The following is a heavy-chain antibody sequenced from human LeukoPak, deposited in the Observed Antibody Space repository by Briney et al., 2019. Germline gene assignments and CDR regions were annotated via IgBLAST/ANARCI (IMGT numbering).Heavy chain of an antibody. D-gene: IGHD2-15*01. Sequence: GGSLRLSCAASGFTVSSNYMSWVRQAPGRGLEWVSVIYSGGSTYYADSVKGRFTISRDNSKNTLYLQMNSLRAEDTAVYYCARVVVAALDYWGQGTLVTVSS. CDR2: IYSGGST. CDR1: GFTVSSNY. CDR3: ARVVVAALDY. J-gene: IGHJ4*02. V-gene: IGHV3-53*01.